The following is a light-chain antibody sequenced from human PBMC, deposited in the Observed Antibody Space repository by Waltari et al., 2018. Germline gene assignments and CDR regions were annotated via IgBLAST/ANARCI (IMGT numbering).Light chain of an antibody. CDR2: DAS. V-gene: IGKV3-15*01. J-gene: IGKJ1*01. Sequence: EILMTQSPTTLSVSPGERATLSCRASQSVSSNLVWYQQKPGQAPRLLIYDASTRATGIPARFSGSGYGTEFSLTISSLQSEDFAVYYCQQYSNWPRTFGQGTKVDIK. CDR3: QQYSNWPRT. CDR1: QSVSSN.